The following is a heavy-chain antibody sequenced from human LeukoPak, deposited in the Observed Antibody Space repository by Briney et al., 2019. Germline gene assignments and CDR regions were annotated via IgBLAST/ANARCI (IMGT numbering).Heavy chain of an antibody. CDR1: GGSFSGYY. CDR2: INHSGST. V-gene: IGHV4-34*01. J-gene: IGHJ6*02. CDR3: ARGPTLEQQLVSYYYYGMDV. D-gene: IGHD6-13*01. Sequence: SETLSLTCAVYGGSFSGYYWSWIRQPPGKGLEWIGEINHSGSTNYNPSLKSRVTISVDTSKNQFSLKLSSVTAADTAVYYCARGPTLEQQLVSYYYYGMDVWGQGTTVTVSS.